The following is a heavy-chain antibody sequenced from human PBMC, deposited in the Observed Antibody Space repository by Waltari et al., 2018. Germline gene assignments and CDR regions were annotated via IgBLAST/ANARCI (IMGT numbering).Heavy chain of an antibody. Sequence: QVQLQESGPGLVKPSQTLSLTCTVSGGSISSGSYYWSWIRQPAGKGLEWIGRIYTSGSTNYNPSLKSRVTISVDTSKNQFSLKLSSVTAADTAVYYCAREGPYYYDSSQGYWGQGTLVTVSS. D-gene: IGHD3-22*01. CDR1: GGSISSGSYY. CDR3: AREGPYYYDSSQGY. J-gene: IGHJ4*02. V-gene: IGHV4-61*02. CDR2: IYTSGST.